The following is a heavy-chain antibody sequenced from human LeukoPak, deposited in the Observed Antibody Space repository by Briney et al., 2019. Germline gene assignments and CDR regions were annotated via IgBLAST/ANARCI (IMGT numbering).Heavy chain of an antibody. D-gene: IGHD6-13*01. CDR1: GGSFSGYY. Sequence: PSETLSLTCAVYGGSFSGYYWSWIRQPPGKGLEWIGEINHSGSTNYNPSLKSRVTISVDTSKNQFSLKLSSVTAADTAVYYCARWGAAAGAYYFDYWGRGTLVTVSS. J-gene: IGHJ4*02. CDR2: INHSGST. V-gene: IGHV4-34*01. CDR3: ARWGAAAGAYYFDY.